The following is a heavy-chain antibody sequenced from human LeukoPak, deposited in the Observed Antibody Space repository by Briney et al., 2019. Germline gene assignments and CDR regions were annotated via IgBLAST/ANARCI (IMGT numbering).Heavy chain of an antibody. CDR1: GYTFTSYG. CDR3: ARVPSTDCSSTSCYNYWFDP. J-gene: IGHJ5*02. CDR2: ISAYNGNT. Sequence: ASVKVSCKASGYTFTSYGISWVRQAPGQGLECMGWISAYNGNTNYAQKLQGRVTMTTDTSTSTAYMELRSLRSDDTAVYYCARVPSTDCSSTSCYNYWFDPWGQGTLVTVSS. V-gene: IGHV1-18*01. D-gene: IGHD2-2*02.